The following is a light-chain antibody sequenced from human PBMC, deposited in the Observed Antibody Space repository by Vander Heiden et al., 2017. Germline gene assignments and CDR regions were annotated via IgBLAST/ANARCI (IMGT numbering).Light chain of an antibody. CDR1: QSISTY. V-gene: IGKV1-39*01. Sequence: DIQMTHSPSALSASVGDRVTITCRASQSISTYLNWYQQKPGKAPNLLIYAASSLQSGVPSRFSGSGSGTDFTLTISSLQPEDFATYYCQQTYSTPSTFGQGTKVEIK. CDR2: AAS. CDR3: QQTYSTPST. J-gene: IGKJ1*01.